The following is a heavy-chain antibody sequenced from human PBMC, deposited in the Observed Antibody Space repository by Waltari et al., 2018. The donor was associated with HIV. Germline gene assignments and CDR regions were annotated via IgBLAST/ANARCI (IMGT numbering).Heavy chain of an antibody. CDR3: ARGAMITFGGVIAPPHLDY. D-gene: IGHD3-16*02. J-gene: IGHJ4*02. Sequence: QVQLQESGPGLVKPSETLSLTCTVSGGSISSYYWSWIRQPPGKGLEWIGYIYYSGSTNYNPSLKSRVTISVDTSKNQFSLKLSSVTAADTAVYYCARGAMITFGGVIAPPHLDYWGQGTLVTVSS. CDR2: IYYSGST. CDR1: GGSISSYY. V-gene: IGHV4-59*01.